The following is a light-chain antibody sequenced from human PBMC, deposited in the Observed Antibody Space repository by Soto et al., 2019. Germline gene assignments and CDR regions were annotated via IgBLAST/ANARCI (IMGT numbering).Light chain of an antibody. CDR2: GAS. J-gene: IGKJ2*01. V-gene: IGKV3-20*01. Sequence: EVVLTQSPGTLSLSPGERATLSCRASQSVSSNYVAWYQQIPGQTPRLLIYGASSRATGIPDRFSGSGSGTDFTLTISRLEPEDFAVYYCQQYGSSPPYTFGQGTKVDIK. CDR1: QSVSSNY. CDR3: QQYGSSPPYT.